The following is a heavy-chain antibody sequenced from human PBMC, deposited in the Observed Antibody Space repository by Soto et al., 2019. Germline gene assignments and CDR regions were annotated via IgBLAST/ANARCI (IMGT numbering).Heavy chain of an antibody. J-gene: IGHJ6*02. D-gene: IGHD3-3*01. CDR3: ATDSPSRITIFGVGHYYYYYGMDV. CDR1: GYTLTELS. Sequence: ASVKVSCKVSGYTLTELSMHWVRQAPGKGLEWMGGFDPEDGETIYAQKFQGRVAMTEDTSTDTAYMELSNLRSEDTAVYYCATDSPSRITIFGVGHYYYYYGMDVWGQGTTVTVSS. V-gene: IGHV1-24*01. CDR2: FDPEDGET.